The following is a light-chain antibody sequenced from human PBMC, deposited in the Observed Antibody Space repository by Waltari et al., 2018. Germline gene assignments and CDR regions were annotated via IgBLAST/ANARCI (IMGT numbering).Light chain of an antibody. CDR3: MQPLQTPRT. CDR1: QSLLDSNGYHH. V-gene: IGKV2-28*01. CDR2: LGS. J-gene: IGKJ5*01. Sequence: DLVMTQSPLSLPVTPGDPASISCRSSQSLLDSNGYHHLDWYLQKPGQAPQLLIYLGSNRASGVPDRFSGSGSGTDFTLKISRVEAEDVGVYYCMQPLQTPRTFGQGTRLEIK.